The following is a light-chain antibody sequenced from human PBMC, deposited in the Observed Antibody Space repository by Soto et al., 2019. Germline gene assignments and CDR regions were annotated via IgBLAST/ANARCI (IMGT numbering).Light chain of an antibody. CDR1: QSVSSSY. Sequence: EIVASQYPGTLSVSPGGRATLSCRASQSVSSSYLAWYQQKPGQAPRLLIYRPSNRATGIPDRFSGSGSGTDFTLTISRLEPEDFAVYWCQQYDSSPRTFGQGTKVDI. J-gene: IGKJ1*01. CDR2: RPS. CDR3: QQYDSSPRT. V-gene: IGKV3-20*01.